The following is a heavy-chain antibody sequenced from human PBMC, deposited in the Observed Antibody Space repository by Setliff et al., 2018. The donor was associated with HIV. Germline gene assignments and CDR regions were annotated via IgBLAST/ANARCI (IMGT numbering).Heavy chain of an antibody. CDR3: ATGEMATTRGWFFDN. CDR1: GGTLSSHA. J-gene: IGHJ4*02. V-gene: IGHV1-69*13. Sequence: ASVKVSCKASGGTLSSHAISWVRQAPGQGLEWMGGIIPIFGSANHAQEFKDRVTITADESTNTVYMELSSLRSEDTAVYYCATGEMATTRGWFFDNWGQGTLVTVSS. D-gene: IGHD3-16*01. CDR2: IIPIFGSA.